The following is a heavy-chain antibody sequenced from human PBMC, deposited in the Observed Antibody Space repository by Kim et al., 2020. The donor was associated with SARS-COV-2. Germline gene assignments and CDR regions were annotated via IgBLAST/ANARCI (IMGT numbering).Heavy chain of an antibody. V-gene: IGHV3-30*18. CDR1: GFTLSNFG. J-gene: IGHJ6*02. CDR2: ISYDGSEK. CDR3: AKDRRAHHYFYGMDV. Sequence: GGSLRLSCATSGFTLSNFGMHWVRQAPGKGLEWLAVISYDGSEKFYGDSVRGRLTISRDNSKNMLYLQMNSPGPEDTAVYYCAKDRRAHHYFYGMDVWGQGTTVTVSS.